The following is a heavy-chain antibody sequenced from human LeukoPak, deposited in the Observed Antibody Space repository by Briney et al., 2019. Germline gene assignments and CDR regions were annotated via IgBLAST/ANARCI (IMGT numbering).Heavy chain of an antibody. CDR1: GGSISSSSYY. CDR2: IYYSGST. CDR3: ARPRGLNWFDP. V-gene: IGHV4-39*01. D-gene: IGHD3-10*01. J-gene: IGHJ5*02. Sequence: SETLSLTCTVSGGSISSSSYYWGWIRQPPGKGLEWIGSIYYSGSTYYNPSLKSRVTISVDTSKNQFSLKLSSVTAADTAMYYCARPRGLNWFDPWGQGTLVTVSS.